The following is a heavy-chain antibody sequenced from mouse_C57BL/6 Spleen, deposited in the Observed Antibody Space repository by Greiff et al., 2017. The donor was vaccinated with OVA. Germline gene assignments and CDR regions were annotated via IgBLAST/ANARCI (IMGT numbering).Heavy chain of an antibody. CDR3: ARGPDPYYFDD. Sequence: QVQLQQSGAELVRPGTSVKMSCKASGYTFTNYWIGWAKQRPGHGLEWIGDIYPGGGYTNYNEKFKGKATLTADKSSSTAYMQFSSLTSEDSAIYYCARGPDPYYFDDWGQGTTLTVSS. CDR2: IYPGGGYT. J-gene: IGHJ2*01. CDR1: GYTFTNYW. V-gene: IGHV1-63*01.